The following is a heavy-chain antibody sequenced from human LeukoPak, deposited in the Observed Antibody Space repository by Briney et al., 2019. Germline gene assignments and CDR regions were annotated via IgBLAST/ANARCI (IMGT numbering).Heavy chain of an antibody. Sequence: GGSLRLSCAASGFTFSSYSMNWVRQAPGKGLEWVSSISSSSSYIYYADSVKGRFTISRDNAKKSLYQQMNRLRAEDTPVYYRARSITMIAGGDDAIDIWGQGTMVTVSS. V-gene: IGHV3-21*01. D-gene: IGHD3-22*01. CDR2: ISSSSSYI. CDR3: ARSITMIAGGDDAIDI. CDR1: GFTFSSYS. J-gene: IGHJ3*02.